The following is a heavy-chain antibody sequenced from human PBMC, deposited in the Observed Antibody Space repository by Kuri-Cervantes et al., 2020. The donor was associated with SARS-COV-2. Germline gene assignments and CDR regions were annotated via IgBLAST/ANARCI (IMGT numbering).Heavy chain of an antibody. CDR1: GFSLSTSGMC. CDR3: ARIRVEMATIGDYYYYGMDV. D-gene: IGHD5-24*01. J-gene: IGHJ6*04. CDR2: IDWDDDK. Sequence: SGPTLVKPTQTLTLTCTFSGFSLSTSGMCVSWIRQPPGKALEWLALIDWDDDKYYSTSLKTRLTISKDTSKNQVVLTMTNMDPVDTATYYCARIRVEMATIGDYYYYGMDVWGKGTTVTVSS. V-gene: IGHV2-70*01.